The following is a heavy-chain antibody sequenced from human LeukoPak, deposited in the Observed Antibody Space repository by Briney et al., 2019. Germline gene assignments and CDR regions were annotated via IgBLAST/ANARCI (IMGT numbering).Heavy chain of an antibody. V-gene: IGHV4-59*08. J-gene: IGHJ4*02. CDR2: IYYSGST. CDR3: AGGYFRFGY. CDR1: DGSISTYY. D-gene: IGHD3-22*01. Sequence: SETLSLTCTVSDGSISTYYWSWIRQPPGKGLEWIGYIYYSGSTNYNPSLKSRVTISVDTTKNQFSLKLSSVTAADTAVYYCAGGYFRFGYWGQGALVTVSS.